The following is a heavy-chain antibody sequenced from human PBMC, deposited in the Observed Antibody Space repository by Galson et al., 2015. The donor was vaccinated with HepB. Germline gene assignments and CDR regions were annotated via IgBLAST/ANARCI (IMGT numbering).Heavy chain of an antibody. CDR3: ARYVGTMVQGVTKDDAFDI. CDR2: TYYRSKWYN. J-gene: IGHJ3*02. CDR1: GDSVSSNSAA. V-gene: IGHV6-1*01. Sequence: CAISGDSVSSNSAAWNWIRQSPSRGLEWLGRTYYRSKWYNDYAVSVKSRITINPDTSKNQFSLQLNSVTPEDTAVYYCARYVGTMVQGVTKDDAFDIWGQGTMVTVSS. D-gene: IGHD3-10*01.